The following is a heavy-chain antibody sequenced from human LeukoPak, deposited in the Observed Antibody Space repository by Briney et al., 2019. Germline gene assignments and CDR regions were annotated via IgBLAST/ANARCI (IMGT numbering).Heavy chain of an antibody. CDR2: INSDGSST. CDR1: GFTFSSYW. D-gene: IGHD3-9*01. CDR3: ARPHILTGYYPKPFDY. Sequence: GGSLRLSCAASGFTFSSYWMHWVRQAPGKGLVWVSRINSDGSSTTYADSVKGRFTISRDNAKNTLYLQMNSLRAEDTAVYYCARPHILTGYYPKPFDYWGQGTLVTVSS. J-gene: IGHJ4*02. V-gene: IGHV3-74*01.